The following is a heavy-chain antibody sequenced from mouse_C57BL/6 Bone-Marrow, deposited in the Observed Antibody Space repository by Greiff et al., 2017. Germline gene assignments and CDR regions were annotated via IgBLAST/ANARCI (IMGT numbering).Heavy chain of an antibody. Sequence: EVMLVESGGGLVKPGGSLKLSCAASGFTFSSYAMSWVRQTPEKRLEWVATISDGGSYTYYPDNVKGRFTISRDNAKNNLYLQRSHLKSEDTAMYYCARGEDYYGSSPYWYCDVWGTGTTVTVSS. D-gene: IGHD1-1*01. CDR3: ARGEDYYGSSPYWYCDV. CDR1: GFTFSSYA. J-gene: IGHJ1*03. CDR2: ISDGGSYT. V-gene: IGHV5-4*03.